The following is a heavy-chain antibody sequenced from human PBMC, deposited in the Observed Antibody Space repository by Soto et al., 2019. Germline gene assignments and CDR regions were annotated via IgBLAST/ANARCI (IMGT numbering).Heavy chain of an antibody. CDR1: GGSISSYY. J-gene: IGHJ6*02. Sequence: SETLSLTCTVSGGSISSYYWSWIRQPPGKGLEWIGYIYYSGSTNYNPSLKSRVTISVDTSKNQLSLKLSSGTAADTAVYYCARGPSYDFWSGYDYYYYYYGMDVWGQGTTVTVSS. CDR3: ARGPSYDFWSGYDYYYYYYGMDV. V-gene: IGHV4-59*01. CDR2: IYYSGST. D-gene: IGHD3-3*01.